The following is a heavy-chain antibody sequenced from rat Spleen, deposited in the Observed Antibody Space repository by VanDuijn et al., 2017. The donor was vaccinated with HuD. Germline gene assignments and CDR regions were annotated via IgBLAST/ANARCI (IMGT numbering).Heavy chain of an antibody. CDR1: GFTFSDYY. CDR3: ARRHYGYTDYFDY. V-gene: IGHV5-29*01. Sequence: EVQLVGSAGGLVQPGRSLKLSCAASGFTFSDYYMAWVRQAPTKGLEWVASINYDGGSTYYRDSVKGRFTISRDNAKSTLYLQMDSLRSEDTATYYCARRHYGYTDYFDYWGQGVMVTVSS. D-gene: IGHD1-9*01. J-gene: IGHJ2*01. CDR2: INYDGGST.